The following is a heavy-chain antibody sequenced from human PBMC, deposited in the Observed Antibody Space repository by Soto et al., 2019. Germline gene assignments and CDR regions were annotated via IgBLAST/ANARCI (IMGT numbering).Heavy chain of an antibody. Sequence: ASVKVSCKASGYTFTSYAMHWVRQAPGQRLEWMGWINAGNGNTKYSQKFQGRVTITRDTSASTAYMELSSLRSEDTAVYYCARGYSSSWYRGADAFDIWGQGTMVTVSS. V-gene: IGHV1-3*01. CDR1: GYTFTSYA. J-gene: IGHJ3*02. CDR2: INAGNGNT. D-gene: IGHD6-13*01. CDR3: ARGYSSSWYRGADAFDI.